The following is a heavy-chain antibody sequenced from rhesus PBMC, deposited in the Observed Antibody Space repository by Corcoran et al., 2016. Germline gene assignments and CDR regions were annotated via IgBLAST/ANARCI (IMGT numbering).Heavy chain of an antibody. D-gene: IGHD2-2*01. CDR3: ARYCTSTTCFYILEF. V-gene: IGHV4-73*01. CDR2: IYGNSAST. CDR1: GGSISGYYY. J-gene: IGHJ1*01. Sequence: QVQLQQWGEGLVKPLETLSLTCAVYGGSISGYYYWSWIRQPPGKGLEWIGYIYGNSASTNYNPSLKSRVTISKDASKNQFSLKLSSVTAADTAVYYCARYCTSTTCFYILEFWGQGALVTVSS.